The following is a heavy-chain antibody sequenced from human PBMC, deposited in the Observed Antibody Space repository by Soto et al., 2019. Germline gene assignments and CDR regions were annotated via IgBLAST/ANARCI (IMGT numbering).Heavy chain of an antibody. CDR1: GYSFTTYD. Sequence: QVQLVQSGAEVKKPGASVKVSCKASGYSFTTYDINWMRQASGQGLEWLGWMDPSTGNTGYEQKFQGRVTMTRDTSMITAFMELSSLTYEETAVYFCARNRRETGDFDYWGRGTLVTVSS. V-gene: IGHV1-8*01. D-gene: IGHD7-27*01. J-gene: IGHJ4*02. CDR3: ARNRRETGDFDY. CDR2: MDPSTGNT.